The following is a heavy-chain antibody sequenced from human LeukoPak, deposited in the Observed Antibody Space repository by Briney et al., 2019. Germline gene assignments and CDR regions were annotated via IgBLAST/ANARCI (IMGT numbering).Heavy chain of an antibody. Sequence: PSGTLSLTCSVSGGSISSGNYYWNWIRQPPGKGLEWIGYIYYIGSAYYNPSLKSRVTISVDTSKNQFSLKLSSVTAADTAVYYCASSYYDVLTGNLRGGAFDIWGQGTLVTVSS. CDR3: ASSYYDVLTGNLRGGAFDI. D-gene: IGHD3-9*01. J-gene: IGHJ3*02. CDR2: IYYIGSA. V-gene: IGHV4-30-4*08. CDR1: GGSISSGNYY.